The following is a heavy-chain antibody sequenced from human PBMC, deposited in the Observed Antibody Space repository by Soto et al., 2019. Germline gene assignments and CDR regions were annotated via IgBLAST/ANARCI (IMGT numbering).Heavy chain of an antibody. CDR2: ISRSSGYI. CDR1: GFTFSNYN. CDR3: ARCGTGVQDGYNYIPNY. D-gene: IGHD5-12*01. Sequence: DVQLVESGGGLVKPGESLRLSCAASGFTFSNYNMIWVRQAPGKGLEWVSSISRSSGYIYYADSMKGRFTISRDNAKNSLLLQMNSLRDEDTAVYFCARCGTGVQDGYNYIPNYWGQGTLVTVSS. V-gene: IGHV3-21*01. J-gene: IGHJ4*02.